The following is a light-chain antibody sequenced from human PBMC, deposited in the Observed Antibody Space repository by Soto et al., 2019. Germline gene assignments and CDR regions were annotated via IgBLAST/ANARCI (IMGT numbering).Light chain of an antibody. Sequence: EIVLTQSPGTLSLSPGERATLSCRASQIVRSNYLAWYQQKPGQAPRFLIYDASSRATGIPDRFSGSGSGTDFTLTISRLEPEDFAVYYCQQYGSSPLTFGGGTKVDIK. J-gene: IGKJ4*01. V-gene: IGKV3-20*01. CDR2: DAS. CDR1: QIVRSNY. CDR3: QQYGSSPLT.